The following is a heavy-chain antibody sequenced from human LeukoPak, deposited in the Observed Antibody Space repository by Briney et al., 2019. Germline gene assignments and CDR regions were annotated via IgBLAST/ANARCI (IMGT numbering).Heavy chain of an antibody. CDR2: INSDGINT. J-gene: IGHJ4*02. CDR1: GFTFSNYW. D-gene: IGHD3-10*01. V-gene: IGHV3-74*01. Sequence: QAGGSLRLSCAASGFTFSNYWMHWVRQAPGKGLVWVSRINSDGINTSYADSVKGRFTISRDNAKNTLNLQMNSLRAEDTAVYYCARDPYYYGSGSYYMHWGQGTLVTVSS. CDR3: ARDPYYYGSGSYYMH.